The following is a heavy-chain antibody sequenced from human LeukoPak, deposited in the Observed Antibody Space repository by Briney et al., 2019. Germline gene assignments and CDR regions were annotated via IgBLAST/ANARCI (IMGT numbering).Heavy chain of an antibody. Sequence: GGSLRLSCAASGFTFSSFAMHWVRQAPGKGLVWVSRINTDGRSTSYADSVKGRFTISRDNAKNTLHLQMNSLRAEDTAVYYCARAGYGYFDYWGQGALVTVSS. CDR3: ARAGYGYFDY. D-gene: IGHD1-1*01. J-gene: IGHJ4*02. V-gene: IGHV3-74*01. CDR2: INTDGRST. CDR1: GFTFSSFA.